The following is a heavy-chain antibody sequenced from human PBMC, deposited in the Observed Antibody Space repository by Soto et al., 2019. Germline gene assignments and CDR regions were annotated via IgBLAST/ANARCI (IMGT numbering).Heavy chain of an antibody. Sequence: QVQLQESGPGLVKPSETLSLTCTVSGGSISSYYWSWIRQPPGKGLEWIGYIYYSGSTNYNPSLTSRVPISVDTSKNQFSLKLSSVTAADTAVYYCARRYSSAFDIWGQGTMVTVSS. CDR1: GGSISSYY. V-gene: IGHV4-59*08. D-gene: IGHD6-13*01. J-gene: IGHJ3*02. CDR2: IYYSGST. CDR3: ARRYSSAFDI.